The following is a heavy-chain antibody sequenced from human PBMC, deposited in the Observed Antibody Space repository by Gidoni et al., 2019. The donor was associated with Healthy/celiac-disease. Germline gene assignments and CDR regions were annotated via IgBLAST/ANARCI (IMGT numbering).Heavy chain of an antibody. D-gene: IGHD3-10*01. Sequence: EVQLLESGGGLVQPGGSLRLSCAASGFPCSSYAMSWVRQAPGKGMECVSAISGSGGSTYYAGSVKGRFTISRDNSKNTLYLQMNSLRAEDTAIYYCAKRLGQVRSYFDYWGQGTLVTVSS. J-gene: IGHJ4*02. CDR3: AKRLGQVRSYFDY. CDR2: ISGSGGST. CDR1: GFPCSSYA. V-gene: IGHV3-23*01.